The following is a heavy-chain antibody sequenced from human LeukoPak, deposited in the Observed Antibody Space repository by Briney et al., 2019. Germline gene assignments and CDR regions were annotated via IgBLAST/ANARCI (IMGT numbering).Heavy chain of an antibody. CDR3: AKSDFGVMTYFDY. Sequence: GGSLRLSCAASGFTFSSYGMHWVRQAPGKGLEWVAVIWYGGSNKYYADSVKGRFTMSRDKSKNTLYPQMNSLRAEDTAVYYCAKSDFGVMTYFDYWGQGTLVTVSS. CDR1: GFTFSSYG. J-gene: IGHJ4*02. CDR2: IWYGGSNK. V-gene: IGHV3-33*08. D-gene: IGHD3-3*01.